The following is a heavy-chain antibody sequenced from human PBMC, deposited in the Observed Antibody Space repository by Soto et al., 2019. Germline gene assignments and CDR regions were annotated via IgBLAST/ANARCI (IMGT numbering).Heavy chain of an antibody. CDR1: GGSISHSY. J-gene: IGHJ4*02. Sequence: SETLSLTCTVSGGSISHSYWSWLRLSPGKGLEWIGYIHYGGATTYNPSLKSRVTISLGTPRKEFYLTLRSVTAADTALYFCARLYNSTDWTDFHFWGQGTRVTVS. D-gene: IGHD1-1*01. CDR2: IHYGGAT. CDR3: ARLYNSTDWTDFHF. V-gene: IGHV4-59*08.